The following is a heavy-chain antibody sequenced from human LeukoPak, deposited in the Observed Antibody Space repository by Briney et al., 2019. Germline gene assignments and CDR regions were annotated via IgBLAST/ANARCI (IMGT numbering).Heavy chain of an antibody. J-gene: IGHJ4*02. D-gene: IGHD3/OR15-3a*01. V-gene: IGHV3-7*01. CDR2: INLDGTEE. Sequence: GGSLRLSCAASGFVFSTYWMTWVRQAPGKGLEWVANINLDGTEEHYVDSSLKGRFTISRDNAKNSLYLQMTSPRVEDTARYYCASGRHDFLHWGQGTLVTVSS. CDR1: GFVFSTYW. CDR3: ASGRHDFLH.